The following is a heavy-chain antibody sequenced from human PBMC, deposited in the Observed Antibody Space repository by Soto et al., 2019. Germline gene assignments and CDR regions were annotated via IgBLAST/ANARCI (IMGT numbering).Heavy chain of an antibody. CDR1: GFTFSSYA. CDR2: ISGSGGST. CDR3: AKPSGSGPRLRPRDYYYGMDV. Sequence: PGGSLSLSCAASGFTFSSYAMSWVRQAPGKGLEWVSAISGSGGSTYYADSVKGRFTISRDNSKNTLYLQMNSLRAEDTAVYYCAKPSGSGPRLRPRDYYYGMDVWGQGTTVTVSS. V-gene: IGHV3-23*01. J-gene: IGHJ6*02. D-gene: IGHD5-18*01.